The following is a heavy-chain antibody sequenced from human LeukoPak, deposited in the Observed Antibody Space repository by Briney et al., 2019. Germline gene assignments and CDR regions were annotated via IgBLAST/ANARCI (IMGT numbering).Heavy chain of an antibody. J-gene: IGHJ6*03. CDR3: AKGPGVTHYYYYYMDV. Sequence: GGSLRLSCAASGFTFDDYGMSWVRQAPGKGLEWVSGINWNGGSTGYADSVKGRFTISRDNSKNTLYLQMNSLRAEDTAVYYCAKGPGVTHYYYYYMDVWGKGTTVTVSS. D-gene: IGHD4-23*01. CDR1: GFTFDDYG. CDR2: INWNGGST. V-gene: IGHV3-20*04.